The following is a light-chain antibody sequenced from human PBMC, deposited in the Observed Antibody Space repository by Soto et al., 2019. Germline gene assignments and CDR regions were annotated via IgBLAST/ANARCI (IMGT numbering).Light chain of an antibody. CDR3: QQRHTSPTT. J-gene: IGKJ4*01. CDR1: QFINTY. Sequence: EIVLTQSTATLSLSPGERATLSCRASQFINTYVAWYQHRPGQGPRLLIYEASKRATGIPARFSGSGSGTDFTLTISSLEPEDFGIYYCQQRHTSPTTVGGGAKVEI. CDR2: EAS. V-gene: IGKV3-11*01.